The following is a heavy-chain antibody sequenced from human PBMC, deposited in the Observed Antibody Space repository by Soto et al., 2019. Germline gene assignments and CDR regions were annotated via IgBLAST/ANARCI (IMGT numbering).Heavy chain of an antibody. Sequence: ASVKVSCKASGYTFTSYGISWVGQAPGQGLEWMGWISAYNGNTNYAQELQGRVTMTTDTSTSTAYTELRSLRSDDTAVYYCAGLQTDYCTNGVCPGGFDPWGQGTLVTVSS. CDR3: AGLQTDYCTNGVCPGGFDP. CDR2: ISAYNGNT. CDR1: GYTFTSYG. J-gene: IGHJ5*02. V-gene: IGHV1-18*04. D-gene: IGHD2-8*01.